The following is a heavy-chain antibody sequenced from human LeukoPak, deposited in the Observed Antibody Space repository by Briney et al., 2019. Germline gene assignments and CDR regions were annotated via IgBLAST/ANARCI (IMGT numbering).Heavy chain of an antibody. V-gene: IGHV4-4*07. CDR1: GGSISSLY. D-gene: IGHD2-8*01. J-gene: IGHJ3*02. Sequence: SETLSLTCTVSGGSISSLYWSWIRQPAGKGPEWIGRVYATGSTNYNPSLKSRVTMSVDTSKNQFSLKLSSVTAADTAVYYCARGPGTSSSYAFDIWGQGTMVTVSS. CDR3: ARGPGTSSSYAFDI. CDR2: VYATGST.